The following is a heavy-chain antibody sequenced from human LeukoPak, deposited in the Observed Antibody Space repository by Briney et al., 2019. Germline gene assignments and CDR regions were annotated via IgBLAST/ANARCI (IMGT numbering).Heavy chain of an antibody. J-gene: IGHJ3*02. CDR2: IYSGGST. CDR3: ACDSSPEAFDI. D-gene: IGHD2-2*01. CDR1: GFTFSYYG. Sequence: GGSLRLSCAASGFTFSYYGLSWVRQAPGKGLEWVSVIYSGGSTYYADSVKGRFTISRDNSKNTLYLQMNSLRAEDTAVYYCACDSSPEAFDIWGQGTMVTVSS. V-gene: IGHV3-66*01.